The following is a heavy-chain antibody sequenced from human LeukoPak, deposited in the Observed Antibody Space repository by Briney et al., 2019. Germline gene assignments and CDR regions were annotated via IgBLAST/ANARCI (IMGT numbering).Heavy chain of an antibody. Sequence: GRSLRLSCAASGFTFSSYAMHWVRQAPGKGLEWVAVISYDGSNKYYADSVKGRFTISRDNSKNTLYLQMNSLRAEDTAVYYCAKDGGRFSGHTDYWGQGTLVSVSS. CDR1: GFTFSSYA. CDR3: AKDGGRFSGHTDY. J-gene: IGHJ4*02. V-gene: IGHV3-30-3*02. D-gene: IGHD3-16*01. CDR2: ISYDGSNK.